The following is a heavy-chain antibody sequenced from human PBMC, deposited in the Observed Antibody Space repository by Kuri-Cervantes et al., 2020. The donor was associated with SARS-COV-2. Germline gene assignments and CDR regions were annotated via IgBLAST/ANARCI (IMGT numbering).Heavy chain of an antibody. CDR3: ARGEVVGYYYGMDV. V-gene: IGHV1-2*02. J-gene: IGHJ6*02. CDR1: GYTFTGYY. CDR2: INPNSGGT. Sequence: ASVKVSCKASGYTFTGYYMHWVRQAPGQGLEWMGWINPNSGGTNYAQKFQGRVTMTRDTSISTAYMELSSLRSEDTAVYYCARGEVVGYYYGMDVWGQGTTVTVSS. D-gene: IGHD2-15*01.